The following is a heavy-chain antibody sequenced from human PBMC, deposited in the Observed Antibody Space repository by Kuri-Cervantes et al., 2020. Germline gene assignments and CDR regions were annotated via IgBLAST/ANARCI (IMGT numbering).Heavy chain of an antibody. CDR1: GFTFSSYG. CDR2: IKDDGTEK. V-gene: IGHV3-7*01. CDR3: ARDPAPLSASGDY. D-gene: IGHD3-10*01. Sequence: GESLKISCAASGFTFSSYGMHWVRQAPGKGLEWVATIKDDGTEKYYVDSVKGRFAISRDNAKKSLFLQMNSLRAEDTAVYYCARDPAPLSASGDYWGQGTLVTVSS. J-gene: IGHJ4*02.